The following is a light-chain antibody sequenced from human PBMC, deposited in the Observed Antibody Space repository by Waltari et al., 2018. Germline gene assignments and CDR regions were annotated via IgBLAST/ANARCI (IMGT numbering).Light chain of an antibody. Sequence: QSVLTQPPSASGTPGQRVAISCSGSTSNIAINTVNWNQQLPGAAPKLLIYSRNQRPSGFPDRFSGSKSGTTASLAISGLQSEDEADYYCATWDDSLNVPLFGGGTKLTVL. CDR1: TSNIAINT. J-gene: IGLJ2*01. CDR3: ATWDDSLNVPL. CDR2: SRN. V-gene: IGLV1-44*01.